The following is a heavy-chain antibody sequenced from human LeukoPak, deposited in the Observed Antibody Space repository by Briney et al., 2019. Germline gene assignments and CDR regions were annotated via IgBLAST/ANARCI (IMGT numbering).Heavy chain of an antibody. D-gene: IGHD6-6*01. Sequence: SETLSLTCTVSGGSISSSSYYWGWIRPPPGKGLEWIGSIYYSGSTYYNPSLKSRVTISVDTSKNQFSLKLSSVTAADTAVYYCARVSIAAQPGFDYWGQGTLVTVSS. CDR3: ARVSIAAQPGFDY. V-gene: IGHV4-39*01. J-gene: IGHJ4*02. CDR2: IYYSGST. CDR1: GGSISSSSYY.